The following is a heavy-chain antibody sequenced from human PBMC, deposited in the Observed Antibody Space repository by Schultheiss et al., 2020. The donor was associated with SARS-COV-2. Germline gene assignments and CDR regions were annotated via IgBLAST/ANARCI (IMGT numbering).Heavy chain of an antibody. Sequence: GESLKISCTASGFTFSNYWMHWVRQAPGKGLEWVAVISYDGSDKYYADSVKGRFTISRDNSKNTLYLQVNSLRVEDTAVYYCATGYSVAYGGQYDSIYWGQGTLVTVSS. J-gene: IGHJ4*02. V-gene: IGHV3-30*03. D-gene: IGHD5-18*01. CDR3: ATGYSVAYGGQYDSIY. CDR1: GFTFSNYW. CDR2: ISYDGSDK.